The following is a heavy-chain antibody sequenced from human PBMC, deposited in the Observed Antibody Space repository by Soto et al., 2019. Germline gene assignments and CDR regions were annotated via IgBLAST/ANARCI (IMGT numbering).Heavy chain of an antibody. CDR1: GFTFSNAW. Sequence: GSLRLSCAASGFTFSNAWMNWVRQAPGKGLEWVGRIKSKTDGGTTDYAAPVKGRFTISRDDSKNTLYLQMNSLKTEDTAVYYCTTGRDRGSYMARHAYHYGMDGWGQGTTITVCS. CDR2: IKSKTDGGTT. V-gene: IGHV3-15*07. D-gene: IGHD1-26*01. CDR3: TTGRDRGSYMARHAYHYGMDG. J-gene: IGHJ6*02.